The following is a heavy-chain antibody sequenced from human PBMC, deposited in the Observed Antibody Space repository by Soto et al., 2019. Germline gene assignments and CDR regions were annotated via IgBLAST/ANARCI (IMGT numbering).Heavy chain of an antibody. CDR1: GGSISSGGYY. D-gene: IGHD3-3*01. V-gene: IGHV4-31*03. CDR2: IYYSGST. CDR3: AGFWSGYPPDIDWFDP. Sequence: SETLSLTCTVSGGSISSGGYYWSWIRQHPGKGLEWIGYIYYSGSTYYNPSLKSRVTISVDTSKNQFSLKLSSVTAADTAVYYCAGFWSGYPPDIDWFDPWGQGTLVTVSS. J-gene: IGHJ5*02.